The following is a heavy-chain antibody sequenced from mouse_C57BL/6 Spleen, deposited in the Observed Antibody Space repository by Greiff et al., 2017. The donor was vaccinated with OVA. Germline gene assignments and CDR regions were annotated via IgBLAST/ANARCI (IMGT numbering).Heavy chain of an antibody. V-gene: IGHV1-85*01. CDR2: IYPRDGST. J-gene: IGHJ2*01. CDR1: CYTFTSYD. D-gene: IGHD1-1*01. Sequence: LQESGPELVKPGASVKLSCKASCYTFTSYDINWVKQRPGQGLEWIGWIYPRDGSTKYNEKFKGKATLTVDTSSSTAYMELHSLTSEDSAVYFCARGARYGSYYFDYWGQGTTLTVSS. CDR3: ARGARYGSYYFDY.